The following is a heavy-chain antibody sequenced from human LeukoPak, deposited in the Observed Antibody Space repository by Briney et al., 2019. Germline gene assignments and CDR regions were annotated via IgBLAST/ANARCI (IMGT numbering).Heavy chain of an antibody. Sequence: SETLSLTCTVSGGSISSSSYYWGWIRQPPGKGLEWIGSIYYSGSTYYNPSLKSRVTISVDTSKNQFSLKLSSVTAAATAVYYCARAPSGWYGESLDYWGQGTLVTVSS. J-gene: IGHJ4*02. CDR2: IYYSGST. D-gene: IGHD6-19*01. CDR1: GGSISSSSYY. CDR3: ARAPSGWYGESLDY. V-gene: IGHV4-39*01.